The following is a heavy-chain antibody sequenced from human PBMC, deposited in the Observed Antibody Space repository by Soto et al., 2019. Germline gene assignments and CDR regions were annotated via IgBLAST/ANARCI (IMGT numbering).Heavy chain of an antibody. D-gene: IGHD6-13*01. Sequence: QVQLVESGGGVVQPGRSLRLSCAASGFTFSSYGMHWVRQAPGKGLEWVAVISYDGSNKYYADSVKGRFTISRDNSKNTLYLQMNSLRAEDTGVYYCAKDEAAAFDAFDIWGQGTMVTVSS. J-gene: IGHJ3*02. CDR3: AKDEAAAFDAFDI. CDR1: GFTFSSYG. V-gene: IGHV3-30*18. CDR2: ISYDGSNK.